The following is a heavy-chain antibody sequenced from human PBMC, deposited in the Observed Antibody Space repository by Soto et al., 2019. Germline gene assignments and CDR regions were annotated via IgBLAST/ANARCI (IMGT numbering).Heavy chain of an antibody. CDR1: GFSLSTSGVG. D-gene: IGHD4-4*01. Sequence: QITLKESGPTLVKPTQTLTLTCTFSGFSLSTSGVGVGWIRQPPGKALEWLALIYWDDDKRYSPSLKSRLTITKDTSKDHVVLTMTNMDPVDTATYYCAHRERGNYHLAYWGQGTLVTVSS. V-gene: IGHV2-5*02. CDR2: IYWDDDK. J-gene: IGHJ4*02. CDR3: AHRERGNYHLAY.